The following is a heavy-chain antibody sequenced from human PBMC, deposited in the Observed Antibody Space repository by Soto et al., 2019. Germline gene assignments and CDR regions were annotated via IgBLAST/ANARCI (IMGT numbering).Heavy chain of an antibody. CDR2: IRGSGGST. D-gene: IGHD3-10*01. CDR1: GFTFSSYA. Sequence: PGGSLRLSCAASGFTFSSYAMSWVRQAPGKGLEWVSSIRGSGGSTQYADSVKGRFTISRDNSKNTLYLQMNSLRAEDTAVYYSAKERPYYYGSGIYHHYGMDVWGQGTTVTSP. CDR3: AKERPYYYGSGIYHHYGMDV. J-gene: IGHJ6*02. V-gene: IGHV3-23*01.